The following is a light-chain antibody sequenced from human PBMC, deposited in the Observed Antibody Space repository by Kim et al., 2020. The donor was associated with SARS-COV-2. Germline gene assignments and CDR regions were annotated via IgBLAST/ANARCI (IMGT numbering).Light chain of an antibody. V-gene: IGKV3-20*01. CDR3: HQYAHSPLT. CDR2: DAS. J-gene: IGKJ5*01. Sequence: EIVLTQSPGTLSLSPGERATLSCRASQNVDRNYLAWYQQKRGQAPRLVIYDASIRASGIPDRVSGSGSGTDFTFTISRLEPEDFAVYYCHQYAHSPLTFGQGTRLEI. CDR1: QNVDRNY.